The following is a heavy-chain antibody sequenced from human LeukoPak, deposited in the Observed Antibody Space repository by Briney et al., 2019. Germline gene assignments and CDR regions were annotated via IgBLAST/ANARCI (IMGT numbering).Heavy chain of an antibody. D-gene: IGHD6-19*01. J-gene: IGHJ4*02. Sequence: SETLSLTCTVSGDSISSSSHYWGWIRQPPGKGLEWIGSIYYTGSTYYNPSLKSRVTVSVDTSKNQFSLNLNSVTAADTAVYYCARVGYSSGWYRNWGQGTLVTVSS. CDR2: IYYTGST. CDR3: ARVGYSSGWYRN. V-gene: IGHV4-39*01. CDR1: GDSISSSSHY.